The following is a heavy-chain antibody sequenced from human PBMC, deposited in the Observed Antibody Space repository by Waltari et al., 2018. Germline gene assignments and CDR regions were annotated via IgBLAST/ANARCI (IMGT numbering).Heavy chain of an antibody. CDR3: AKTPRPIVATIFDY. D-gene: IGHD5-12*01. Sequence: EVQLLESGGGLVQPGGSLRLSCAASGFTFSSYAMSWVRQAPGKGLEWVSAICGSGGSTYYADSVKGRFTISRYNSKNTLYLQMNSLSAEDTTVYYSAKTPRPIVATIFDYGSQGTLVTVSS. CDR2: ICGSGGST. CDR1: GFTFSSYA. J-gene: IGHJ4*02. V-gene: IGHV3-23*01.